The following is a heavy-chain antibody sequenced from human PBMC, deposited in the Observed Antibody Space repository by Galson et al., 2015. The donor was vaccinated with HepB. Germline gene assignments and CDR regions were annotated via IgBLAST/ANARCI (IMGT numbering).Heavy chain of an antibody. CDR1: GVTFSSYA. CDR2: ISYEGSNK. V-gene: IGHV3-30-3*01. D-gene: IGHD3-10*01. CDR3: ARVPLAQSYLYSYYYYYYMDV. Sequence: SLRLSCAASGVTFSSYAMHWVRQAPGKGLEWVAVISYEGSNKSYADSVKGRFTISRDNSKNTLYLQMNSLRAEDTAVYYCARVPLAQSYLYSYYYYYYMDVWGKGTTVTVSS. J-gene: IGHJ6*03.